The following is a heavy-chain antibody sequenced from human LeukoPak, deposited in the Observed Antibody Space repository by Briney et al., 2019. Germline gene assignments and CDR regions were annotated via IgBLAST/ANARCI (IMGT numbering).Heavy chain of an antibody. CDR3: ATSTVVSLGFDY. J-gene: IGHJ4*02. Sequence: ASVKVSCKASGYTFTGYYMHWVRQAPGQGLEWMGWINPNSGGTNCAQKFQGRVTMTRDTSISTAYMELSRLRSDDTAVYYCATSTVVSLGFDYWGQGTLVTVSS. D-gene: IGHD4-23*01. V-gene: IGHV1-2*02. CDR1: GYTFTGYY. CDR2: INPNSGGT.